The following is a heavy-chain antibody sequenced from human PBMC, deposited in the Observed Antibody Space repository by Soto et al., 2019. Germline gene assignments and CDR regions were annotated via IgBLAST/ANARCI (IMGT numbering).Heavy chain of an antibody. CDR3: ARASSISSAADY. V-gene: IGHV4-31*03. D-gene: IGHD6-6*01. CDR1: GEYIRSGGYD. CDR2: IYDNESA. J-gene: IGHJ4*02. Sequence: QVQLQESGPGLVKASQTLSLICSVSGEYIRSGGYDRSWIHHHPGKGLEWIGYIYDNESAYYNPPLKSRVTMSMDTSMNHFAMKQSSVTAADTAVYYCARASSISSAADYWGQGTLITVSS.